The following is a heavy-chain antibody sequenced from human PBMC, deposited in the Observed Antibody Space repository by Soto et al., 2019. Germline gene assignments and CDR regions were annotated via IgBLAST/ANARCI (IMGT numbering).Heavy chain of an antibody. V-gene: IGHV4-39*01. CDR3: ARHVRDDYFDY. CDR1: GGSISSSSYY. D-gene: IGHD2-21*02. Sequence: SETLSLTCTVSGGSISSSSYYWGWIRQPPGKGLEWIGSIYYSGSTYYNPSLKSRVTISVDTSKNQFSLKLSSVTAADTAVYYCARHVRDDYFDYWGQGTLVTVSS. CDR2: IYYSGST. J-gene: IGHJ4*02.